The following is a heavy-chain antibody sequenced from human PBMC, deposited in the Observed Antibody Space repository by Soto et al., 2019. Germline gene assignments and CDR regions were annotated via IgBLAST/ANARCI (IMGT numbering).Heavy chain of an antibody. CDR3: AKGGPDAFCGGGSCYFDS. Sequence: EVQLVDSGGGLVQPGRSLRLACAASGFTFDDYAMHWVRRVPGKGLEWVSSVSWNGKITCFADSVKGRFTISRDNAKKSLYLQINSLRREDTALYYCAKGGPDAFCGGGSCYFDSWGQGTLVTVSS. J-gene: IGHJ4*02. CDR1: GFTFDDYA. V-gene: IGHV3-9*01. CDR2: VSWNGKIT. D-gene: IGHD2-15*01.